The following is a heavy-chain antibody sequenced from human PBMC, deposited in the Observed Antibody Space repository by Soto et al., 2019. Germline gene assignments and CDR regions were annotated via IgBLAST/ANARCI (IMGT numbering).Heavy chain of an antibody. J-gene: IGHJ6*03. CDR2: TRNKANSYTT. CDR1: GFTFSDHY. D-gene: IGHD4-4*01. CDR3: ATTTMTTVTTSTYYYMDV. V-gene: IGHV3-72*01. Sequence: GGSLRLSCAASGFTFSDHYMNWVRQAPGKGLEWVGRTRNKANSYTTEYAASVKGRFTISRDDSKNSLYLQMNSLKTEDTAVYYCATTTMTTVTTSTYYYMDVWGKGTTVTVSS.